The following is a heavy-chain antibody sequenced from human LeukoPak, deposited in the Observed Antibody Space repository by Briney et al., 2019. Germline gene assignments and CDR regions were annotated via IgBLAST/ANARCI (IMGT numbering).Heavy chain of an antibody. CDR3: ARDGELYSGSKGLFDI. V-gene: IGHV1-18*01. CDR2: ISANTGNT. J-gene: IGHJ3*02. CDR1: GYTFSSYG. Sequence: VSVKVSCKASGYTFSSYGISWVRQAPGQGLDWMGWISANTGNTNYAQKLQGRVAMTTDTSTSTAYMELRSLRSDDTAVYYCARDGELYSGSKGLFDIWGQGTMVTVSS. D-gene: IGHD1-26*01.